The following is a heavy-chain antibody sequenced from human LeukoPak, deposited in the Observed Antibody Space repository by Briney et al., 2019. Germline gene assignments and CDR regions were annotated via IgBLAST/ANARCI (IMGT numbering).Heavy chain of an antibody. CDR1: GGSFSGYY. CDR2: INHSGST. V-gene: IGHV4-34*01. CDR3: ARLSGSWYQDWYFDL. D-gene: IGHD6-13*01. Sequence: SETLSLTCAVYGGSFSGYYWSWLRQPPGKGLEWIGEINHSGSTNYNPSLKSRVTISVDTSKKQFSLKLSSVTAADTAVYYCARLSGSWYQDWYFDLWGRGTLVTVSS. J-gene: IGHJ2*01.